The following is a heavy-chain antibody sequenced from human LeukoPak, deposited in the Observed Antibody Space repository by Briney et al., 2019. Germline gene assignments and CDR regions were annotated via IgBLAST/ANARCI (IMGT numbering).Heavy chain of an antibody. CDR2: ISGSGGST. CDR1: GFTFSSYA. J-gene: IGHJ4*02. V-gene: IGHV3-23*01. Sequence: GGSLRLSCADSGFTFSSYAMSWVRQAPGKGLEWVSGISGSGGSTYYADSVKGRFTIFRDNSKDTLYLQMNSLRAEDTAVYYCAKGDYGDYFYYFDYWGQGTLVTVSS. D-gene: IGHD4-17*01. CDR3: AKGDYGDYFYYFDY.